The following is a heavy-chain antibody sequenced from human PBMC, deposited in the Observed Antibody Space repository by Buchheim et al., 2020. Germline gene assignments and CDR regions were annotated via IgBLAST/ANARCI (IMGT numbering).Heavy chain of an antibody. Sequence: QVQLQESGPGLVKPSGTLSLTCAVSGGSISSSDWWNWVRQPPGKGLEWVGEVSESGNTHYLPSLKSRVTMSVDKSLNPFSLNLHSVTAADTAVYYCASLSKDFWGQGTL. CDR2: VSESGNT. J-gene: IGHJ4*02. V-gene: IGHV4-4*02. CDR3: ASLSKDF. CDR1: GGSISSSDW.